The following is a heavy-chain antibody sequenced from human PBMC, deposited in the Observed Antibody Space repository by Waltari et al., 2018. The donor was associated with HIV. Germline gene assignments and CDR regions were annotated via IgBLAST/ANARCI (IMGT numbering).Heavy chain of an antibody. J-gene: IGHJ4*02. D-gene: IGHD3-22*01. CDR3: ARGSGYYYFDY. Sequence: EVQLVESGGGIVQPAGHLRLSCAASGFTFSSYWMHWVRQGPGKGLEWILGMSTDGNSVRSADSVKGRFTISRDNTKNTLYLQMNSLRVEDTAVYYCARGSGYYYFDYWGQGTRVTVSS. CDR1: GFTFSSYW. V-gene: IGHV3-74*01. CDR2: MSTDGNSV.